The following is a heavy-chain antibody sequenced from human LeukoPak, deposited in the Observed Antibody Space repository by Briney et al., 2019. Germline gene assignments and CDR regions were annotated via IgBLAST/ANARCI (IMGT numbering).Heavy chain of an antibody. Sequence: AETLSLTCTVSGGSISSSSYYWGWIRQPPGKGLEWIGNKFYSGSIYYNPSPKSRVTISADTSKNQFSLKLRSVTAADTAVYYCARLSDVLTGSPTGIYWGQGTLVTVSS. D-gene: IGHD3-9*01. CDR1: GGSISSSSYY. CDR2: KFYSGSI. V-gene: IGHV4-39*01. J-gene: IGHJ4*02. CDR3: ARLSDVLTGSPTGIY.